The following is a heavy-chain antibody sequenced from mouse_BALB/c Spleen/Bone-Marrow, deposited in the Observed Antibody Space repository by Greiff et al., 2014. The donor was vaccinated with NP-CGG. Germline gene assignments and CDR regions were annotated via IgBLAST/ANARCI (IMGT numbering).Heavy chain of an antibody. Sequence: LQQSGSELVRPGTSVKLSCKASGYTFTSYWMHWVKQRPGQGLEWIGNIYPFSGSSNYDEKFKSKATLTVDKSSSTAYMQLSSLTSEDSVVYYCTRSPITTVVAETMDCWGQGTSVTVSS. CDR3: TRSPITTVVAETMDC. CDR2: IYPFSGSS. V-gene: IGHV1S22*01. J-gene: IGHJ4*01. CDR1: GYTFTSYW. D-gene: IGHD1-1*01.